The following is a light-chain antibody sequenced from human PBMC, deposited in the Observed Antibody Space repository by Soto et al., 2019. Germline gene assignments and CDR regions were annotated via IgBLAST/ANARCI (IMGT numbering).Light chain of an antibody. V-gene: IGKV1-27*01. CDR2: AAS. Sequence: DIQMTQSPSSLSASVGDRVTITCRASQGISNYLAWYQQKPGKVPKLLIYAASTLQSGVPSRFSGSGSGTDFTLTISSLQPEDVATYYCQKYNSALPITFGQGTRLE. CDR1: QGISNY. J-gene: IGKJ5*01. CDR3: QKYNSALPIT.